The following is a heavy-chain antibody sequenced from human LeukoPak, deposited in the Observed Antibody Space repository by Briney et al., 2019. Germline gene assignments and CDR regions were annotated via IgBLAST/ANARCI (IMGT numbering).Heavy chain of an antibody. D-gene: IGHD3-10*01. CDR3: VLEGSGSYYFDY. J-gene: IGHJ4*02. Sequence: GESLLIFSKGFGYRFTNYWIGWVRQMPGKGLEWMGIIYPGDSDTRYSPSFQGQVTISADKSINTAYLQWSSLKASDTAMYYCVLEGSGSYYFDYWGQGILVTVSS. CDR1: GYRFTNYW. CDR2: IYPGDSDT. V-gene: IGHV5-51*01.